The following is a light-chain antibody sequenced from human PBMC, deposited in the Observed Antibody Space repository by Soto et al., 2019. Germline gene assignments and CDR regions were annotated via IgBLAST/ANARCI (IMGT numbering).Light chain of an antibody. V-gene: IGLV6-57*01. CDR3: QTYDSDNQV. CDR1: SGSIASNY. CDR2: EDN. J-gene: IGLJ3*02. Sequence: KFMLTQPHSVSESPGKTVTISCTRSSGSIASNYVQWYQQRPGSSPTTVIYEDNQRPSGVPDRFSGSIDSSSNSASLTISGLKTEDEADYYCQTYDSDNQVFGGGTQLTVL.